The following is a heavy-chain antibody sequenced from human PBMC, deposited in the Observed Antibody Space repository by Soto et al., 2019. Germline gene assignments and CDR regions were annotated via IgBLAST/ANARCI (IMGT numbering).Heavy chain of an antibody. D-gene: IGHD6-13*01. V-gene: IGHV3-30-3*01. CDR2: ISYDGSNK. Sequence: SLRLSCAASGFTFSSYAMHWVRQAPGKGLEWVAVISYDGSNKYYADSVKGRFTISRDNSKNTLYLQMNSLRAEDTAVYYCARACSSWLTYYYYYYGMDVWGQGTTVTVSS. J-gene: IGHJ6*02. CDR3: ARACSSWLTYYYYYYGMDV. CDR1: GFTFSSYA.